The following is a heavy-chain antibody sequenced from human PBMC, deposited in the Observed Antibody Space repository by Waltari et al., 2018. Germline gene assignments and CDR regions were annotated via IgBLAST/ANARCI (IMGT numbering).Heavy chain of an antibody. J-gene: IGHJ5*02. CDR1: GDAGSSGPYF. D-gene: IGHD1-26*01. Sequence: QLQLQEAGTRRVKRAETLSLTCTGSGDAGSSGPYFWAWIRQPPGKGLEWLGSMFYSGTTCHNSSLKSRVTISVDTSKNQVSLQLKSVTAADTAVYFCARDRSGTINSFDPWGRGTLFTLSS. CDR2: MFYSGTT. CDR3: ARDRSGTINSFDP. V-gene: IGHV4-39*07.